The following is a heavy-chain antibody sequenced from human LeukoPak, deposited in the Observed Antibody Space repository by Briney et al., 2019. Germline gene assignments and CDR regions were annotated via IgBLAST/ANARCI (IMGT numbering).Heavy chain of an antibody. CDR1: GFTFSSYW. CDR3: AGLTRSAMSGAAY. J-gene: IGHJ4*02. D-gene: IGHD6-13*01. Sequence: GGSLRLSCAASGFTFSSYWMNWVRQTPGKGLEWVANIKPDGSEKSYVDSVKGRFTISRDNTKNSLYLQMNSLRGDDTAVYHCAGLTRSAMSGAAYWGQGTLVTVSS. CDR2: IKPDGSEK. V-gene: IGHV3-7*01.